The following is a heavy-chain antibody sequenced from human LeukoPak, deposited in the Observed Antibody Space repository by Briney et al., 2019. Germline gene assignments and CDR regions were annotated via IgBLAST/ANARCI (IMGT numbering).Heavy chain of an antibody. V-gene: IGHV4-34*01. J-gene: IGHJ4*02. CDR3: ARVSLNHSGDY. CDR2: INHSGGT. CDR1: GGSFSGYY. Sequence: SETLSLTCAVYGGSFSGYYWSWIRQPPGKGLEWIGEINHSGGTNYNPSLKSRVTISVDTSKNQFSLKLSSVTAADTAVYYCARVSLNHSGDYWGQGTLVTVSS. D-gene: IGHD1-14*01.